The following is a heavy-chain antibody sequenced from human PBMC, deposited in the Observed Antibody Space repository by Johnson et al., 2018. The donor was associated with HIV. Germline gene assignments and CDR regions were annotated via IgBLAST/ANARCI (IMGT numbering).Heavy chain of an antibody. D-gene: IGHD3-10*01. CDR1: GFTFDDYA. J-gene: IGHJ3*02. CDR2: ISWNSGSI. V-gene: IGHV3-9*01. CDR3: ANGWFSGAFDI. Sequence: VQLVESGGGLVQPGRSLRLSCAASGFTFDDYAMHWVRQAPGKGLEWVSGISWNSGSIGYADSVKGRFTISRDNSKNTLYLQMNSLRAEDTAVYYCANGWFSGAFDIWGQGTMVTVSS.